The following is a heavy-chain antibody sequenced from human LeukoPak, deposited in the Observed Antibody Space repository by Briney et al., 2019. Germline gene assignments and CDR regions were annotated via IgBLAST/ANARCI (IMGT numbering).Heavy chain of an antibody. CDR3: ARGSGYSSGWYWYYFDY. V-gene: IGHV6-1*01. CDR1: GDSVSSNSVA. CDR2: TYYRSKWYN. Sequence: SQTLSLTCAISGDSVSSNSVAWNWIRQSPSRGLEWLGRTYYRSKWYNDYAISVKSRITINPDTSKNQFSLQLNSVTPEDTAVYFCARGSGYSSGWYWYYFDYWGQGTLVTVPS. J-gene: IGHJ4*02. D-gene: IGHD6-19*01.